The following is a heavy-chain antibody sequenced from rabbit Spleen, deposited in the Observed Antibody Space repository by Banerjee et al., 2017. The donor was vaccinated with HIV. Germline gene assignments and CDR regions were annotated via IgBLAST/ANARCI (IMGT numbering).Heavy chain of an antibody. Sequence: QEHLKESGGGLVQPGGSLTLSCTASGIDFSAYYMCWVRQAPGKGLEWIGCMRINNGNIYYASWAKGRFTISKASSTTVTLQMTSLTAADTATYFCARWGGTSFSSYGMDLWGPGTLVTVS. CDR3: ARWGGTSFSSYGMDL. CDR2: MRINNGNI. D-gene: IGHD8-1*01. J-gene: IGHJ6*01. V-gene: IGHV1S45*01. CDR1: GIDFSAYY.